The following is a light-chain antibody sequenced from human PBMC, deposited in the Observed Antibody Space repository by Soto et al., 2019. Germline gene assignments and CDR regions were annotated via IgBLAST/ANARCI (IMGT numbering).Light chain of an antibody. CDR3: CSY. V-gene: IGLV2-23*01. Sequence: QSALTQPASVSGSPGQSITISCTGTSSDVGSYNLVSWYQQHPGKAPKLMIYEGSKRPSGVSYRFSGSKSGNTASLTISGLQAEDEADYYCCSYFGTGTKLTVL. J-gene: IGLJ1*01. CDR1: SSDVGSYNL. CDR2: EGS.